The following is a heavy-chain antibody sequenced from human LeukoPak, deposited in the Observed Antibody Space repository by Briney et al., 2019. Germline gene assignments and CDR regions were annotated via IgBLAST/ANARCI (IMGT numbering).Heavy chain of an antibody. CDR1: GYTFTGYY. D-gene: IGHD4-17*01. CDR3: ARDRDYGDYVLGY. CDR2: INPNSGGT. V-gene: IGHV1-2*06. J-gene: IGHJ4*02. Sequence: GASVKVSCKASGYTFTGYYMHWVRQAPGQGLEWMGRINPNSGGTNYAQKFQGRVTMTRDTSISTAYMELSRLRSDDTAVYYCARDRDYGDYVLGYWGQGTLVTVSS.